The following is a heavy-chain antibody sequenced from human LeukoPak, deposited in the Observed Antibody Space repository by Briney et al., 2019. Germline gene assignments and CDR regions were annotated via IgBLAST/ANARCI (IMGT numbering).Heavy chain of an antibody. CDR2: IYSSGST. CDR3: ARQGSGGRAFDI. Sequence: SETLSLTCIVSGGPISSYYWSWIRQPPGKGLEWIGYIYSSGSTNSNPSLKSRVTISVDTSKSQFSLKTTSVTAADTAVYYCARQGSGGRAFDIWGQGTMVTVSS. CDR1: GGPISSYY. V-gene: IGHV4-59*08. J-gene: IGHJ3*02. D-gene: IGHD1-26*01.